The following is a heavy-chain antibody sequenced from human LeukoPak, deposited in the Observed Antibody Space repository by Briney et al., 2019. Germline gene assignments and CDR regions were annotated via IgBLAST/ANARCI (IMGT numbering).Heavy chain of an antibody. D-gene: IGHD3-3*02. CDR2: INSDGSST. J-gene: IGHJ4*02. V-gene: IGHV3-74*01. Sequence: GGSLRLSCAASGFTFSSYWMHWVRQAPGKGLVWVSRINSDGSSTSYADSVKGRFTISRDNAKNTLYLQMNSLRAEDTAVYYCARSTSIRVFDYWGQGILVTVSS. CDR3: ARSTSIRVFDY. CDR1: GFTFSSYW.